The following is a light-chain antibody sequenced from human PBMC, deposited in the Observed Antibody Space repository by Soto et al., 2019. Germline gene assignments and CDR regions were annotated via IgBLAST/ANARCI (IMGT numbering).Light chain of an antibody. V-gene: IGLV2-8*01. CDR3: SSYAGSNNSLYV. CDR1: SSDVGGYNY. J-gene: IGLJ1*01. CDR2: EVS. Sequence: QSVLTQPPSASGSAGQSVSISCTGTSSDVGGYNYVSWYQQHPGKAPKLMIYEVSKRPSGVPDRFSGSKSGNTASLTVSGLQAGDEADYYCSSYAGSNNSLYVFGTGTKV.